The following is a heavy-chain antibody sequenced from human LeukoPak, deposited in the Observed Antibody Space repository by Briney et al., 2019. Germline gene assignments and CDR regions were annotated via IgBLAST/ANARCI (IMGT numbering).Heavy chain of an antibody. J-gene: IGHJ3*02. V-gene: IGHV1-18*01. CDR1: GYTFTSYG. D-gene: IGHD6-13*01. Sequence: GASVKVSCKASGYTFTSYGISWVRQAPGQGLEWMGWISAYNGNTNYAQKFQGRVTMTRDTSISTAYMELSRLRSDDTAVYYCAHTYFDSSGWSPDAFDIWGQGTMVTVSS. CDR3: AHTYFDSSGWSPDAFDI. CDR2: ISAYNGNT.